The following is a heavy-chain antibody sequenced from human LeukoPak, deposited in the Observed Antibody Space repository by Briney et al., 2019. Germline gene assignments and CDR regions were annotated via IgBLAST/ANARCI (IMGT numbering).Heavy chain of an antibody. J-gene: IGHJ6*03. Sequence: SETLSLTCTVSGGSISSSSYYWGWIRQPPGKGLEWIGSIYYSGSTYYNPSLKSRVAISVDTSKNQFSLKLSSVTAADTAVYYCARKIAARPIDYYYYYMDVWGKGTTVTVSS. CDR2: IYYSGST. CDR1: GGSISSSSYY. CDR3: ARKIAARPIDYYYYYMDV. V-gene: IGHV4-39*07. D-gene: IGHD6-6*01.